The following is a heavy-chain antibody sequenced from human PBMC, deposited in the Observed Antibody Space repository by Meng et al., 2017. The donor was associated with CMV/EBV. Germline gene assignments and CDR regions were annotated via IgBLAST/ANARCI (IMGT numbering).Heavy chain of an antibody. CDR3: ASTYGSGSYFNYYCYGMDV. J-gene: IGHJ6*02. CDR2: ISSSGSTI. Sequence: GESLKISCAASGFTFSSYEMNWVRQAPGKGLEWVSYISSSGSTIYYADSVKGRFTISRDNAKNSLYLQMNSLRAEDTAVYYCASTYGSGSYFNYYCYGMDVWGQGTTVTVSS. D-gene: IGHD3-10*01. V-gene: IGHV3-48*03. CDR1: GFTFSSYE.